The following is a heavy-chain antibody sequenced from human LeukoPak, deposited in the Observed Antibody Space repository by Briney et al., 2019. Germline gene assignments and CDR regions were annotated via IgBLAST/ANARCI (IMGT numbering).Heavy chain of an antibody. Sequence: GGSLRLSCVGSGFTVSSSFMSWVRQAPGKGLEWVSNLYNDAFDSATHYADSVKGRFTISRDNAKNSLYLQMNSLRAEDTAVYYCARVMYSSSWYRTTDAFDIWGQGTMVTVSS. V-gene: IGHV3-53*01. CDR2: LYNDAFDSAT. CDR1: GFTVSSSF. CDR3: ARVMYSSSWYRTTDAFDI. J-gene: IGHJ3*02. D-gene: IGHD6-13*01.